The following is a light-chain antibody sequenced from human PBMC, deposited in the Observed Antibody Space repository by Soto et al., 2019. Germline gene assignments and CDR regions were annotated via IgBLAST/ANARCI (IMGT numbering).Light chain of an antibody. J-gene: IGKJ1*01. Sequence: EIVLTQSQATLSLSPGERATLSCRASQSVSSSLAWYQQNPGQAPRLLIYDASNRATGIPARFSGSGSGTDFTLTISSLEPEDFAVYYCQQRSNWPPWTFGQGTKVEIK. CDR2: DAS. CDR3: QQRSNWPPWT. CDR1: QSVSSS. V-gene: IGKV3-11*01.